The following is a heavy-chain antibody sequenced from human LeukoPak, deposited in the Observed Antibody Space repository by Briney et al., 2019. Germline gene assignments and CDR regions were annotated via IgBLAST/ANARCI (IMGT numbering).Heavy chain of an antibody. V-gene: IGHV3-23*01. CDR1: GFTLSRFA. D-gene: IGHD3-9*01. CDR2: IGGLGEST. J-gene: IGHJ6*02. Sequence: GGSLRLSCEASGFTLSRFAMTWVRQAPGKGLEWVSTIGGLGESTNYADSVKGRFTISRDNSKNTLYLQMNNLRAEDTAVYYCAKDRDIILTGHGMDVWGQGTTVTVSS. CDR3: AKDRDIILTGHGMDV.